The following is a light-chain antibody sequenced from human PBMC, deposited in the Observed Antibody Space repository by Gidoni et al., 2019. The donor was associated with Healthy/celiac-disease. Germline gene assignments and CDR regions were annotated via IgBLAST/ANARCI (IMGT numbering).Light chain of an antibody. Sequence: VLTQSPATLSLPPGERATLSCRASQSVSSYLAWYQQKPGQAPRLLIYDASNRATGIPARFSGSGSGTDFTLTISSLEPEDFAVYYCQQRSNWPRLTFXGXTKVEIK. V-gene: IGKV3-11*01. CDR2: DAS. CDR3: QQRSNWPRLT. CDR1: QSVSSY. J-gene: IGKJ4*01.